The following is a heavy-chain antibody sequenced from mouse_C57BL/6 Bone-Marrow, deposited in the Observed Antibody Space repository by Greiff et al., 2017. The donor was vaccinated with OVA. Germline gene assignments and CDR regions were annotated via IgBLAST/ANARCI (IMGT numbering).Heavy chain of an antibody. CDR2: SRNKADDYTT. CDR1: GFTFSDFY. Sequence: EVNVVESGGGLVQSGRSLRLSCATSGFTFSDFYMEWVRQAPGKGLEWIAASRNKADDYTTEYSASVKGRFIVSRDTSQSILYLQMNALRAEDTAIYYCARCLLGNAMDYWGQGTSVTVSS. CDR3: ARCLLGNAMDY. D-gene: IGHD1-1*01. V-gene: IGHV7-1*01. J-gene: IGHJ4*01.